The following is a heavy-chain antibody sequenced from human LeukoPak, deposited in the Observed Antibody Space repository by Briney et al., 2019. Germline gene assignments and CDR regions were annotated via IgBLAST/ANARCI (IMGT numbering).Heavy chain of an antibody. D-gene: IGHD3-10*01. CDR1: GFTFSTYG. CDR2: TSYDGSNI. J-gene: IGHJ4*02. V-gene: IGHV3-30*18. Sequence: GGSLRLSCAASGFTFSTYGMHWVRQAPGKGLEWVAVTSYDGSNIHYADSVKGRFTISRDNSKNTLYLQMNSLRAQDTAVYYCAKKSPGTYYAPPDYWGQGTLVTVSS. CDR3: AKKSPGTYYAPPDY.